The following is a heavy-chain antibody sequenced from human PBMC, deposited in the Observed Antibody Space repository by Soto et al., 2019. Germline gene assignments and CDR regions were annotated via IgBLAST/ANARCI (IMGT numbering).Heavy chain of an antibody. V-gene: IGHV1-8*01. CDR3: ARPTEESYYYYYYMDV. CDR1: GYTFTSYD. CDR2: MNPNSGNT. J-gene: IGHJ6*03. Sequence: ASAKVSCKASGYTFTSYDINWVRQATGQGLEWMGWMNPNSGNTGYAQKFQGRVTMTRNTSISTAYMELSSLTSEDTAVYYCARPTEESYYYYYYMDVWGKGTTVTVSS.